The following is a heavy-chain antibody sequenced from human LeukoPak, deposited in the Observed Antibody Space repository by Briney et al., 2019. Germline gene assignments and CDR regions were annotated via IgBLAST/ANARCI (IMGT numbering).Heavy chain of an antibody. D-gene: IGHD6-13*01. V-gene: IGHV1-69*06. CDR3: ARRIAAAGTGRLRYFDL. CDR1: GCTFSSYA. J-gene: IGHJ2*01. Sequence: VASVKVSCKASGCTFSSYAISWVRQAPGQGLEWMGGIIPMFGTANYAQKFQGRVTITADKSTSTAYMELSSLRSEDTAVYYCARRIAAAGTGRLRYFDLWGRGTLVTVSS. CDR2: IIPMFGTA.